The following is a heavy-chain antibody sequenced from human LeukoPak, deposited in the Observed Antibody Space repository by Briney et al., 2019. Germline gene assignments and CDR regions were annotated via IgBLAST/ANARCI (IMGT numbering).Heavy chain of an antibody. CDR2: IYHSGST. V-gene: IGHV4-38-2*01. Sequence: PSETLSLTCAVSGYSISSGYYWGWLRQPPGKGLEWIGSIYHSGSTYYNPSLKSRVTISVDTSKNQFSLKLSPVTAADTAVYYCARGPDVLIDYWGQGTLVTVSS. J-gene: IGHJ4*02. CDR3: ARGPDVLIDY. D-gene: IGHD3-16*01. CDR1: GYSISSGYY.